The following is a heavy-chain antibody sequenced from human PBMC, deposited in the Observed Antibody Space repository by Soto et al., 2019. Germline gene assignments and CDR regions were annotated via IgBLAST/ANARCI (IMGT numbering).Heavy chain of an antibody. CDR3: ARGDYYRSRSGHNYFDH. CDR1: GGSISSGTFS. J-gene: IGHJ1*01. D-gene: IGHD3-10*01. CDR2: IYHTGST. V-gene: IGHV4-30-2*01. Sequence: SETLSLTCAVSGGSISSGTFSWTWIRQPPGKGLEWIGYIYHTGSTYYNAFLKSRVTISMDRSRNQFSLKLTSVTAADTAVYYCARGDYYRSRSGHNYFDHWGQGTLVTVSS.